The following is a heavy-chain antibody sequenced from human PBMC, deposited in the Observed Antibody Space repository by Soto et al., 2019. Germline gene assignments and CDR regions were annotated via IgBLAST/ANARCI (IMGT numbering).Heavy chain of an antibody. CDR3: AKVGIMIPFGGAHFDY. CDR1: GFTFSSYA. CDR2: ISGSGGST. J-gene: IGHJ4*02. Sequence: EVQLLESGGGLVQPGGSLRLSCAASGFTFSSYAMSWVRQAPGKGLEWVSAISGSGGSTYYADSVKGRFTISRDNSKNTLYLQMNSLRAEDTAVYYCAKVGIMIPFGGAHFDYWGQGTLVTVSS. V-gene: IGHV3-23*01. D-gene: IGHD3-16*01.